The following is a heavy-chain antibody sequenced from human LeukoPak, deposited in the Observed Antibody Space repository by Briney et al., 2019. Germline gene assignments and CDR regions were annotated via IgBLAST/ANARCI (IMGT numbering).Heavy chain of an antibody. J-gene: IGHJ4*02. CDR2: IYYSGST. CDR3: ARGQPYYDFWSGYPLFDY. D-gene: IGHD3-3*01. Sequence: SETLSLTCTVSGGSISSYYWSWIRQPPGKGLEWIGYIYYSGSTNYNPSLKSRVTISVDTSKNQFSLKLSSVTAADTAVYYCARGQPYYDFWSGYPLFDYWGQGTLVTVSS. V-gene: IGHV4-59*08. CDR1: GGSISSYY.